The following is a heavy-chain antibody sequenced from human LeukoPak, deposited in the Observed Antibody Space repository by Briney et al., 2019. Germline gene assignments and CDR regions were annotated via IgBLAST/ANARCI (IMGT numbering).Heavy chain of an antibody. CDR3: AGWSLGQYAFDI. CDR2: IYHSGST. D-gene: IGHD6-19*01. CDR1: GGSISSGGYS. J-gene: IGHJ3*02. Sequence: PSETLSLTCAVSGGSISSGGYSWSWIRQPPGKGLEWIGYIYHSGSTYYNPSLKSRVTISVDRSKNQFSLKLSSVTAADTAVYYCAGWSLGQYAFDIWGQGTMVTVSS. V-gene: IGHV4-30-2*01.